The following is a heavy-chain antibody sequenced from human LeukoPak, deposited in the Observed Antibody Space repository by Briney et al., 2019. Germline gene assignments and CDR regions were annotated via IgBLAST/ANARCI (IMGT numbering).Heavy chain of an antibody. J-gene: IGHJ6*03. CDR3: ARHSYYYYMDV. CDR1: GGSISSYY. CDR2: IYYSGST. V-gene: IGHV4-59*01. Sequence: SETLSLTCTVSGGSISSYYCSWIRQPPGKGLEWIGYIYYSGSTNYNPSLMSRVTISVDTSKNQFSLKLSSVTAADTAVYYCARHSYYYYMDVWGKGTTVTVSS.